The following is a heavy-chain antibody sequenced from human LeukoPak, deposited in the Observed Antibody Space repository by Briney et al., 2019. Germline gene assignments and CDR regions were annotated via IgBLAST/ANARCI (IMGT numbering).Heavy chain of an antibody. Sequence: GGSLRLSCAASGFTFTSYWMTWVRQAPGKGLEWVANIKQDGSEKYYVDSVKGRFTISRDNARNSLYLEMNSLRAEDTAVYYCAKDLLGQWPTVFDYWGQGTLVTVSS. CDR3: AKDLLGQWPTVFDY. CDR2: IKQDGSEK. V-gene: IGHV3-7*01. D-gene: IGHD6-19*01. J-gene: IGHJ4*02. CDR1: GFTFTSYW.